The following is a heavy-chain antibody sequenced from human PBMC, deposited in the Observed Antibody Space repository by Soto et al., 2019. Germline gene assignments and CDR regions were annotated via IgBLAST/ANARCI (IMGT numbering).Heavy chain of an antibody. Sequence: ASVKVSCKASGYTFTGYGISWVRQAPGQGLEWMGWISAYNGNTNYAQKLQGRVTMTTDTSTSTAYMELRSLRSDDTAVYYCARINTIFGVVIIGESDYWGQGTLVTVSS. D-gene: IGHD3-3*01. J-gene: IGHJ4*02. CDR3: ARINTIFGVVIIGESDY. CDR1: GYTFTGYG. V-gene: IGHV1-18*01. CDR2: ISAYNGNT.